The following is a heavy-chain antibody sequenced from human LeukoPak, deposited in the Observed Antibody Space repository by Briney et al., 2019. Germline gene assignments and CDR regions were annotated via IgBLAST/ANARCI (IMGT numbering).Heavy chain of an antibody. CDR2: ISGSGGST. D-gene: IGHD3-22*01. CDR1: GFTFSSYA. V-gene: IGHV3-23*01. Sequence: GGSLRLSCAASGFTFSSYAMSWVRQAPGKGLEWVSAISGSGGSTYYADSVKGRFTISRDNSKNTLYLQMNSLRAEDTAVYYCAKAPYYYDSSGYYGYYFDYWGQGTLVTVSS. J-gene: IGHJ4*02. CDR3: AKAPYYYDSSGYYGYYFDY.